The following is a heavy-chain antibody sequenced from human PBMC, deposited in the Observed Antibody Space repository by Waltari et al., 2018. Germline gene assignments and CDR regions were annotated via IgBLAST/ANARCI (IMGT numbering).Heavy chain of an antibody. J-gene: IGHJ6*03. V-gene: IGHV4-31*03. CDR3: ARESSQQRGHYYYYYYMDV. CDR2: IYYSWST. D-gene: IGHD6-13*01. CDR1: GGSISSGGYY. Sequence: QVHLQESGPGLVKPSQTLSLTCTVSGGSISSGGYYWSWIRQHPGKGLEWIGYIYYSWSTYYSTSLKSRVTISVDTSKNQFSLKLSSVTAADTAVYYCARESSQQRGHYYYYYYMDVWGKGTTVTVSS.